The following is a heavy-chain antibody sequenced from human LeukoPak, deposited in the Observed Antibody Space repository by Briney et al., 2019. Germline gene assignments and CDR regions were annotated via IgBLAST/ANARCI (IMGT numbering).Heavy chain of an antibody. CDR1: GFPFSSYA. D-gene: IGHD6-19*01. Sequence: TGGSLRLSCAASGFPFSSYAXXXXXXXXXXXXXWVXTIHGGTYYADSXRGXFXXXXXXSXXXXYLQMTSLRADDTALYYCAKGYSSGWYAFDSWGQGTLVTVSS. CDR3: AKGYSSGWYAFDS. V-gene: IGHV3-23*01. CDR2: IHGGT. J-gene: IGHJ4*02.